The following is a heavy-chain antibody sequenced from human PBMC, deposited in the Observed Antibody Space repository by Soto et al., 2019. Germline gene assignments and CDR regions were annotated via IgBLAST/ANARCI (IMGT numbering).Heavy chain of an antibody. V-gene: IGHV3-15*01. J-gene: IGHJ6*02. CDR3: TTENPLRGIAARHYYYYGMDV. D-gene: IGHD6-6*01. CDR1: GFTFSNAW. Sequence: EVLLVESGGGLVQPGGSLRLSCAASGFTFSNAWMSWVRQAPGKGLEWVGRIKSKTDGGTTDYAAPVKGRFTISRDDSKNTLYLQMNSLKTEDTAVYYCTTENPLRGIAARHYYYYGMDVWGQGTTVTVSS. CDR2: IKSKTDGGTT.